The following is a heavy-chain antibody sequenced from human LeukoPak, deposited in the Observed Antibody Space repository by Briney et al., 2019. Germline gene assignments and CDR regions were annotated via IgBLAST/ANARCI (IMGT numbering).Heavy chain of an antibody. Sequence: GGSLRLSCAASGFTFSSYGMHWVRQAPGKGLEWVAFIRYDGSNKYYADSVKGRFTISRDNSKNTLHLQMNSLRAEDTAVYYCARGLSSASTDLDYWGQGTLVTVSS. CDR2: IRYDGSNK. CDR1: GFTFSSYG. J-gene: IGHJ4*02. CDR3: ARGLSSASTDLDY. D-gene: IGHD6-19*01. V-gene: IGHV3-30*02.